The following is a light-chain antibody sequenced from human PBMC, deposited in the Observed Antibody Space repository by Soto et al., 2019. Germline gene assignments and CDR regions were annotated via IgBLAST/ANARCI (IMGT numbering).Light chain of an antibody. CDR1: QSVSSN. J-gene: IGKJ1*01. V-gene: IGKV3-15*01. CDR2: DAS. Sequence: EIVMTQSPTTLSVSPGERATLSCRASQSVSSNVAWYQQKPGQAPRLLIFDASMRATALPARFSGSGSGTKFTRTISSLQSEDLGVYYCQQYNSWPGTFGQGTKVEIK. CDR3: QQYNSWPGT.